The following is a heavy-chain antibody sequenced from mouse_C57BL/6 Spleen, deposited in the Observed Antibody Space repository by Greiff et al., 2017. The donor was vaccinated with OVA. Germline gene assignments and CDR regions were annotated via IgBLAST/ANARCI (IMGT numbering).Heavy chain of an antibody. CDR2: INPSTGGT. D-gene: IGHD2-4*01. V-gene: IGHV1-53*01. J-gene: IGHJ2*01. Sequence: QVQLLQPGTELVKPGASVKLSCTASGYTFTSYWMHWVKQSPGQGLEWIGNINPSTGGTNYNDTFKSKVTLTEDKSSSTAYMQLSSLTSEDSAVYYGARGDYDEGPYWGQGTTLTVSS. CDR1: GYTFTSYW. CDR3: ARGDYDEGPY.